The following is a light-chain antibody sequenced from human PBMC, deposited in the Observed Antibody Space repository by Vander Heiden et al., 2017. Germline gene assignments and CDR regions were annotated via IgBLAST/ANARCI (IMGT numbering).Light chain of an antibody. CDR2: GES. CDR1: QSVGSQ. CDR3: QQYERWPLT. J-gene: IGKJ4*01. V-gene: IGKV3-15*01. Sequence: IVMTQSPVTLSVSPGEGASLSCWASQSVGSQLAWYQQKPGQAPRLLIYGESTRATGVPARFSGSGSGTHFTLTIASLQSEDFAVYYCQQYERWPLTFGGGTKVEIK.